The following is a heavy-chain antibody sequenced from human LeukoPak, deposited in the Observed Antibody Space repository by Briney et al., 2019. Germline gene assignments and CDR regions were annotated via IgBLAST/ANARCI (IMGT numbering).Heavy chain of an antibody. CDR1: GASFSNNH. J-gene: IGHJ4*02. V-gene: IGHV4-34*01. CDR2: ITHGKGT. Sequence: PSETLSLTCVVSGASFSNNHRSWIRQTPGTGLEWLGEITHGKGTNDNPSLKSRVTLSIDTSKNQLSLKLSSVTAADTGIYYCARVIGGSGFPFDHWGQGTLVTVSS. CDR3: ARVIGGSGFPFDH. D-gene: IGHD3-22*01.